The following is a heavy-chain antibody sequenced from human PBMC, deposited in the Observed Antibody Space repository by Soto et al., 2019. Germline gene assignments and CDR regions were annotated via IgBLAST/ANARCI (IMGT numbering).Heavy chain of an antibody. D-gene: IGHD1-26*01. J-gene: IGHJ4*02. Sequence: LRLSCAASGFTFSSYSMNWVRQAPGKGLEWVSSISSSSSYIYYADSVKGRFTISRDNAKNSLYLQMNSLRAEDTAVYYCARDARVGATRFDYWRQGXLVTVYS. CDR2: ISSSSSYI. CDR3: ARDARVGATRFDY. CDR1: GFTFSSYS. V-gene: IGHV3-21*01.